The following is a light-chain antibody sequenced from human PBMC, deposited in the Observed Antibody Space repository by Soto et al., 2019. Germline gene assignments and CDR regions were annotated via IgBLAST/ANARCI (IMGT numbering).Light chain of an antibody. V-gene: IGKV1-39*01. CDR1: QSITTL. Sequence: DIQMTQSPSSLSASVGDSVIITCRASQSITTLLNWYQKKPGKAPNLLIYAASSLGGGVPSRFSGAGSGTEFSLTIRSLQPEDFASYYCQQSSSAPLTFGGGTKVDI. J-gene: IGKJ4*01. CDR3: QQSSSAPLT. CDR2: AAS.